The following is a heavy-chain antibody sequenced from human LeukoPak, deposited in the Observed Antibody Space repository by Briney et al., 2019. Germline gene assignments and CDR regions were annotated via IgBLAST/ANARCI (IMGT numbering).Heavy chain of an antibody. CDR3: ARASPYSSGWYLDY. D-gene: IGHD6-19*01. CDR1: GGSISSSSYY. J-gene: IGHJ4*02. Sequence: PSETLSLTCTVSGGSISSSSYYWGWIRQPPGKGLEWIGSISYSGPTYYNPSLKSRVTISVDTSKNQFSLKLSSVTAADTAVYYCARASPYSSGWYLDYWGQGTLVTVSS. CDR2: ISYSGPT. V-gene: IGHV4-39*07.